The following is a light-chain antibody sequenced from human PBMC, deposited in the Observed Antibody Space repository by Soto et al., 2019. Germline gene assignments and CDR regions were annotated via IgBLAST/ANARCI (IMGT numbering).Light chain of an antibody. J-gene: IGKJ1*01. CDR1: QNVDSNY. CDR2: GAS. CDR3: QQYGSLSWT. Sequence: EIVLTQSAGTLSLSSGERATLSCRASQNVDSNYLAWYQQKTGQAPRIIIFGASGRATGIPDRFSGSGYGTDFNLTISRLETEDFAVYYCQQYGSLSWTFGQGTKVDIK. V-gene: IGKV3-20*01.